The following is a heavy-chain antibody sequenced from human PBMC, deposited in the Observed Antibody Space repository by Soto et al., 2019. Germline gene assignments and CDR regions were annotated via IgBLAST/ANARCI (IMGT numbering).Heavy chain of an antibody. J-gene: IGHJ4*02. V-gene: IGHV3-23*01. CDR1: GFTFENYA. D-gene: IGHD2-2*01. CDR2: VQAGSETT. Sequence: PGGSLRLSCVASGFTFENYAMTWVRQAPGKGLEWVSSVQAGSETTYYADSVKGRFTISRDNSKNTLILQMTSLRVDDTAVYYCAKDYHDPRYCGSTSCDTPLDCWGQGTLVTVSS. CDR3: AKDYHDPRYCGSTSCDTPLDC.